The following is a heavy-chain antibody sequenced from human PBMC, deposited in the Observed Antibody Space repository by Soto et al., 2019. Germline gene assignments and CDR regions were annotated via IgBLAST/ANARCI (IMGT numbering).Heavy chain of an antibody. CDR2: IYATGTT. CDR3: VRDGTKTLRDWFDP. D-gene: IGHD1-1*01. Sequence: ETLSLTCAVYGASLSDNYCNWIRKSAGKGLEWIGRIYATGTTDYNPSLKSRVMMSVDTSKKQFSLKLRSVTAADTAVYYCVRDGTKTLRDWFDPWGQGISVTVSS. V-gene: IGHV4-59*10. J-gene: IGHJ5*02. CDR1: GASLSDNY.